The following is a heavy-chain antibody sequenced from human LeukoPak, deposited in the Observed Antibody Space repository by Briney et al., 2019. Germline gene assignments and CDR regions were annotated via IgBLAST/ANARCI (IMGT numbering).Heavy chain of an antibody. J-gene: IGHJ4*02. CDR1: GYSFPSYW. Sequence: GESLKISCKGSGYSFPSYWITWVRQMPGKGLEWMGRIGPSDSYTNYSPSFQGHVAISADKSISTAYLQWSSLKASDTAMYYCARSYSGYDYLDYWGQGTLVTVSS. D-gene: IGHD5-12*01. V-gene: IGHV5-10-1*01. CDR2: IGPSDSYT. CDR3: ARSYSGYDYLDY.